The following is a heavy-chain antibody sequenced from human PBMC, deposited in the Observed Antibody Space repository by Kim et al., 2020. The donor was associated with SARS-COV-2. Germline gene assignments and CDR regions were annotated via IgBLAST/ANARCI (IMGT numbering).Heavy chain of an antibody. Sequence: GGSLRLSCAASGFTFSSYAMSWVRQAPGKGLECVSSISGSGGSTYYADSVKGRFTISRDNSKSTLYLQMNNLRAEDTAVYHCAKDAYDSSGYYFGFDSWGQGTLVTVSS. CDR3: AKDAYDSSGYYFGFDS. J-gene: IGHJ4*02. D-gene: IGHD3-22*01. V-gene: IGHV3-23*01. CDR1: GFTFSSYA. CDR2: ISGSGGST.